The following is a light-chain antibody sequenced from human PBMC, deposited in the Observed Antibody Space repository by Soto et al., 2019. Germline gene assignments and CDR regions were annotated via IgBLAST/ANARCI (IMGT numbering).Light chain of an antibody. J-gene: IGLJ2*01. CDR1: SXDVGGYNY. CDR3: SSYTSSSSVV. V-gene: IGLV2-14*01. CDR2: EVS. Sequence: QSALTQPASVSGSPGQSITISCTGTSXDVGGYNYVSWYQQHPGKAPKLMIYEVSNRPSGVSNRFSGSKSGNTASLTISGLQAEDEADYYRSSYTSSSSVVFGGGTQLTVL.